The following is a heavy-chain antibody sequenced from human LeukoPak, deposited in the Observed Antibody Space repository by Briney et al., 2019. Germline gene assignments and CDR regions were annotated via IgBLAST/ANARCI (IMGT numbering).Heavy chain of an antibody. CDR1: GYPFSRYD. V-gene: IGHV1-8*01. CDR2: MNPNSGNT. D-gene: IGHD1-26*01. Sequence: GASVKVSCTASGYPFSRYDLNWVRQATGQGLEWMGWMNPNSGNTGYAQKSQGRVTMTRSTSISTAYMELRSLRSDDTAVYYCARVSGAWELPDYWGQGTLVTVSS. J-gene: IGHJ4*02. CDR3: ARVSGAWELPDY.